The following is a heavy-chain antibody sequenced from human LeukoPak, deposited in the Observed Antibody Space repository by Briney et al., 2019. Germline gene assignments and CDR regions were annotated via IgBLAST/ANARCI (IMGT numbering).Heavy chain of an antibody. Sequence: PGGSLRLSCAASGFTFSSYSMNWVRQAPGKGLEWVANIKQDGSEKYYVDSVKGRFTISRDNAKNSLYLQMNSLRAEDTAVYYCATGIAAAGITGYYYYGMDVWGQGTTVTVSS. CDR2: IKQDGSEK. V-gene: IGHV3-7*01. J-gene: IGHJ6*02. CDR1: GFTFSSYS. D-gene: IGHD6-13*01. CDR3: ATGIAAAGITGYYYYGMDV.